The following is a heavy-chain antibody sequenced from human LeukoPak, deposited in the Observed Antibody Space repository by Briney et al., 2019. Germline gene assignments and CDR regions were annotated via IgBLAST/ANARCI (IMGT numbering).Heavy chain of an antibody. CDR3: TVQVVPSDNWFDS. V-gene: IGHV3-49*04. CDR1: GLIFGDYA. CDR2: IRSKAYGGTA. J-gene: IGHJ5*01. D-gene: IGHD2-8*02. Sequence: PGGSLRLSCTASGLIFGDYAMTWVRQAPGKGLEWIGFIRSKAYGGTAEYAASVKGTFSISRDDSKSIAYLQLNSLRTEDTAVYYCTVQVVPSDNWFDSWGQGTLVTVSS.